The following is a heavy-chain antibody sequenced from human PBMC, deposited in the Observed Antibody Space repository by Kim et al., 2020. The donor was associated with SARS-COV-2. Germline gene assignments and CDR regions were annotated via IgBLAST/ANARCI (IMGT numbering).Heavy chain of an antibody. D-gene: IGHD6-19*01. CDR1: GGTFSSYA. J-gene: IGHJ4*02. CDR2: IIPIFGTA. Sequence: SVKVSCKASGGTFSSYAISWVRQAPGQGLEWMGGIIPIFGTANYAQKFQGRVTITADESTSTAYMELSSLRSEDTAVYYCASTILTPEYSSGNGPFDYWGQGTLVTVSS. CDR3: ASTILTPEYSSGNGPFDY. V-gene: IGHV1-69*13.